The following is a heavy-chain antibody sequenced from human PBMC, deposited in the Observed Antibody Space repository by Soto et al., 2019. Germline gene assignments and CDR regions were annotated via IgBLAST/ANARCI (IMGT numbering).Heavy chain of an antibody. Sequence: QVQLQESGPGLVKPSETLSLTCTVSGGSISSYYWSWIRQPPGKGLEWIGYIYYSGSTNYNPSIKSRVTISVDTSKNQFSLKLSSVAAADTAVYYCARRYGYSFDYWGQRTLVTVSS. D-gene: IGHD1-1*01. CDR3: ARRYGYSFDY. J-gene: IGHJ4*02. V-gene: IGHV4-59*08. CDR1: GGSISSYY. CDR2: IYYSGST.